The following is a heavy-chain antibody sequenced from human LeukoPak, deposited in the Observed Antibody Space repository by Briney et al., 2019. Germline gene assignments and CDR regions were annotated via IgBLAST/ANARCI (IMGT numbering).Heavy chain of an antibody. V-gene: IGHV1-2*02. J-gene: IGHJ4*02. CDR1: GYTFSGNY. CDR3: ARGGGTVAPAPWVPFAY. D-gene: IGHD4-11*01. CDR2: IDPNSGGT. Sequence: ASVTVSCKASGYTFSGNYIHWVRQAPGQGLDYMGYIDPNSGGTYYIEKFQGRVTMTRDMSINTAYVELSTLTSDDTAVYYCARGGGTVAPAPWVPFAYWGQGTLVTVSS.